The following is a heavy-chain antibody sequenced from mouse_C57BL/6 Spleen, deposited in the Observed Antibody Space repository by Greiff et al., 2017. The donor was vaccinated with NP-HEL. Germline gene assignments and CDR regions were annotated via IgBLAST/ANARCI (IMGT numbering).Heavy chain of an antibody. Sequence: QVQLQQSGAELARPGASVKLSCKASGYTFTSYSMHWVKQRPGQGLEWIGYINPSSGYTKYNQKFKDKATLTADKSSSTAYMQQSSLTSEDSAVYYCARGGTTVVECYAMEDWGQVTSVTVSS. CDR2: INPSSGYT. CDR3: ARGGTTVVECYAMED. J-gene: IGHJ4*01. D-gene: IGHD1-1*01. V-gene: IGHV1-4*01. CDR1: GYTFTSYS.